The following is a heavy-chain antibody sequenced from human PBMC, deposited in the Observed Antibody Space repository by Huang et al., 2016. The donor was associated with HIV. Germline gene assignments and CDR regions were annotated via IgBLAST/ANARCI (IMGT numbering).Heavy chain of an antibody. Sequence: QLQLQESGPGQVKPSETLSLTCTVSGDFISSTNYSWGWIRQSPGKGLEWVGSVYQSGSTNYTPSLKSRVTVSGDTSRNQFSLRLNSVTAADTTVYYCASQHIGAAATWFWGRGTQVAVSS. CDR2: VYQSGST. CDR1: GDFISSTNYS. V-gene: IGHV4-39*01. J-gene: IGHJ4*02. D-gene: IGHD6-13*01. CDR3: ASQHIGAAATWF.